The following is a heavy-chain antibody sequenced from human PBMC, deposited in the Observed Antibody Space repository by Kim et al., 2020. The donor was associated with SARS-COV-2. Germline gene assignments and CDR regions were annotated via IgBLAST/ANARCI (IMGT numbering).Heavy chain of an antibody. CDR3: ARPAGGLGGGSRFDP. V-gene: IGHV4-39*01. CDR1: GDSISGGSDY. Sequence: SETLSLTCTVFGDSISGGSDYWGWIRQPPGKGLEWIGNLDYTGSMYYNPSLKSRINMSVDTSKNQFSLKLRSVTASDTAVYYCARPAGGLGGGSRFDPWGQGTLVIVSS. CDR2: LDYTGSM. D-gene: IGHD3-16*01. J-gene: IGHJ5*02.